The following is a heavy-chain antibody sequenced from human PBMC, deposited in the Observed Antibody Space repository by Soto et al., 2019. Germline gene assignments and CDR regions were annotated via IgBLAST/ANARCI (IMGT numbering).Heavy chain of an antibody. D-gene: IGHD3-3*01. Sequence: QVQLVQSGAEVKKPGASVKVSCKASGYTFTGYYMHWVRQAPGQGLEWMGWINPNSGGTNYAQKFQGWVTMTRDTSISTAYMELSRVRSDDTAVYYCARWRQYYDFWSGYPRDYYYMDVWGKGTTVTVSS. CDR2: INPNSGGT. V-gene: IGHV1-2*04. J-gene: IGHJ6*03. CDR1: GYTFTGYY. CDR3: ARWRQYYDFWSGYPRDYYYMDV.